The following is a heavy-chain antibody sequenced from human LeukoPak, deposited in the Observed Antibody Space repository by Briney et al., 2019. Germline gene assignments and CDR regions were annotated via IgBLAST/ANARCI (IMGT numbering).Heavy chain of an antibody. V-gene: IGHV4-34*01. CDR3: ARVKKLYYDSSGTFYYFYYMDV. Sequence: SETLSLTCAVYGGSFSGYYWSWIRQPPGKGLEWIGEINHSGSTNYNPSLKSRVTISVDTSKNQFSLKLCSVTAADTAVYYCARVKKLYYDSSGTFYYFYYMDVWGKGTTVTVSS. J-gene: IGHJ6*03. CDR2: INHSGST. CDR1: GGSFSGYY. D-gene: IGHD3-22*01.